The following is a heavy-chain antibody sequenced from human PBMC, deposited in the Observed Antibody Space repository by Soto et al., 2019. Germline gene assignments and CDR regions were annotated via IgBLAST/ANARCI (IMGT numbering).Heavy chain of an antibody. D-gene: IGHD4-17*01. V-gene: IGHV4-31*02. Sequence: WTWIRQHPGKGLEGIGYTSYSGSTFYSASLKSRVTIAVDTSKNHFSLNLSSVTAADTAIYYCARDSGRTVTTFNWLDPWGQGILVTVSS. CDR2: TSYSGST. J-gene: IGHJ5*02. CDR3: ARDSGRTVTTFNWLDP.